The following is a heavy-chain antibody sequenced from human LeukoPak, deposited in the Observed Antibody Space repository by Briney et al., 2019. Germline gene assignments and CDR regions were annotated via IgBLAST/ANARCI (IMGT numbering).Heavy chain of an antibody. CDR1: AFTFTSYA. Sequence: GGSLRLSCAASAFTFTSYASSWVRQAPGKGLEWVSSISGSGGSTYYADSVKGRFTISRDNSKNTLYLQMNSLRAEDTAVYYCAKDLPNPGTSRHFQYWGQGTLVIVSS. J-gene: IGHJ1*01. V-gene: IGHV3-23*01. D-gene: IGHD2-8*01. CDR2: ISGSGGST. CDR3: AKDLPNPGTSRHFQY.